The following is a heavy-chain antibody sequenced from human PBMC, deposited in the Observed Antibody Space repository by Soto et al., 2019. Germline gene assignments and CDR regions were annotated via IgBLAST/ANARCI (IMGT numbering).Heavy chain of an antibody. CDR3: ASAMGGTMNALNI. V-gene: IGHV3-74*01. D-gene: IGHD6-19*01. Sequence: PGGSLRLSCTASRFTFSTYWMHWVRQDPGKGLLWVSRINSDGSSTNYADSVKGRFTISRDNAKSTLWLQMNSLRAEDTAVYYCASAMGGTMNALNIWGQGTMVTVS. CDR1: RFTFSTYW. CDR2: INSDGSST. J-gene: IGHJ3*02.